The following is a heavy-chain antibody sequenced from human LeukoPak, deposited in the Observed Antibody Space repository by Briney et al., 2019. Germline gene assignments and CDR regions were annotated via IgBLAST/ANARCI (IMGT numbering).Heavy chain of an antibody. Sequence: GGSLRLSCAASGFTFSSYSMTWVRQAPGKGLEWVSRINSDGSSTSYADSVKGRFTISRDNAKNTLYLQMNSLRAEDTAVYYCARDAALYSSSWYTEGYFDYWGQGTLVTVSS. J-gene: IGHJ4*02. CDR3: ARDAALYSSSWYTEGYFDY. CDR2: INSDGSST. V-gene: IGHV3-74*01. CDR1: GFTFSSYS. D-gene: IGHD6-13*01.